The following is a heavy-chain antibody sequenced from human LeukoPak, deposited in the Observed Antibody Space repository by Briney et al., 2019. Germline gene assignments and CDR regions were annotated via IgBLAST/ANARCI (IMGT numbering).Heavy chain of an antibody. Sequence: SETLSLSCAVSGYSISSGYYWGWIRQPPGRGLEWIGSFYHSGSTYYNPSLKSRVTISVDTSKNQFSLKLTSVTAADTAMYYCARDWVYRSSTSCSNWFDPWGQGILVTVSS. V-gene: IGHV4-38-2*02. J-gene: IGHJ5*02. CDR2: FYHSGST. CDR1: GYSISSGYY. D-gene: IGHD2-2*01. CDR3: ARDWVYRSSTSCSNWFDP.